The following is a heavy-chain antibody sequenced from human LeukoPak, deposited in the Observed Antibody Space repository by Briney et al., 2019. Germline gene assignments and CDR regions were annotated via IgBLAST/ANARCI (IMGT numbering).Heavy chain of an antibody. CDR1: GFTFSTYW. J-gene: IGHJ3*02. V-gene: IGHV3-7*01. CDR3: ARVPPRIRGGTFDI. Sequence: GGSLRLSCAASGFTFSTYWMNWFRQTPGKGLEWVAKIKADGGEKDHVASVKGRFTISRDNAKNSLYLQMNSLRVEDTAVYYCARVPPRIRGGTFDIWGQGTMVTVSS. CDR2: IKADGGEK. D-gene: IGHD2-15*01.